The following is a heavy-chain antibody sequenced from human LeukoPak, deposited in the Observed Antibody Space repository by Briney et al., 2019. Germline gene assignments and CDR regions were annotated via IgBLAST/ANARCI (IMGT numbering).Heavy chain of an antibody. J-gene: IGHJ6*02. CDR1: GGSISSGGYY. Sequence: PSETLSLTCTVSGGSISSGGYYWSWIRQHPGKGLEWIGYISYSGSTYYNPSLKGRPTISVDSSKNQFSLRLTSVTAADTAVYFCARDSGSVGCDSDQGIDVWGQGTTVIVSS. D-gene: IGHD3-10*01. CDR3: ARDSGSVGCDSDQGIDV. V-gene: IGHV4-31*03. CDR2: ISYSGST.